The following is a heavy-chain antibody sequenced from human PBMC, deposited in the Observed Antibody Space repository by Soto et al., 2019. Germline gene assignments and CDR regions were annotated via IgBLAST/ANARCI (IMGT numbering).Heavy chain of an antibody. D-gene: IGHD3-16*02. J-gene: IGHJ4*02. CDR3: ARGSAAGGVIVIPSLFDY. V-gene: IGHV4-30-4*01. CDR1: GGSISSGDYY. Sequence: PSETLSLTCTVSGGSISSGDYYWSWIRQPPGKGLEWIGYIYYSGGTYYNPSLKSRVTISVDTSKNQFSLKLSSVTAADTAVYYSARGSAAGGVIVIPSLFDYWGQGTLVTVSS. CDR2: IYYSGGT.